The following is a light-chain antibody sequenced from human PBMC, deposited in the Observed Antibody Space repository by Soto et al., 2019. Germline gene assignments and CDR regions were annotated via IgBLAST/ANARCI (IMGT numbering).Light chain of an antibody. Sequence: QSALTQPPSVSGAPGQRVTISCTGSSSNIGAGYDVHWYQQLPGTAPKLLIYGNSNRPSGVPDRFSGSKSGTSASLAITGLQAGDEADYYCQSYDSSLSKVFGTGTKVTVL. CDR1: SSNIGAGYD. V-gene: IGLV1-40*01. J-gene: IGLJ1*01. CDR3: QSYDSSLSKV. CDR2: GNS.